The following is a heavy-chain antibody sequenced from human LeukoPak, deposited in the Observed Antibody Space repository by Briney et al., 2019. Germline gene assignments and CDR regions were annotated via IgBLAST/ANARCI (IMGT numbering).Heavy chain of an antibody. Sequence: GGSLRLSCAASGFTFSSYAMSWVRQAPGKGLEWVSAISGSGGSTYYADSVKGRFTISRDNSKNTLYLQMNSLRAEDTAVYYCAKASSYYDFWSGWNFDYWGQGTLVTVSS. CDR1: GFTFSSYA. D-gene: IGHD3-3*01. J-gene: IGHJ4*02. CDR3: AKASSYYDFWSGWNFDY. V-gene: IGHV3-23*01. CDR2: ISGSGGST.